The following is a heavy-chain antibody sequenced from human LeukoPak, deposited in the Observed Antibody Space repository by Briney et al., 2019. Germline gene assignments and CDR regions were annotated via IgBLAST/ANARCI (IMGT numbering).Heavy chain of an antibody. Sequence: SGTLSLTCAVSGGSISSSNWWNWVRQPPGKGLEWIGEIYHSGSTNYNPSLKSRVTISVDKSKNQFSLKLSSVTAADTAVYYCARDVRLPRRALDIWGQGTKVTVSS. D-gene: IGHD5-18*01. CDR1: GGSISSSNW. J-gene: IGHJ3*02. CDR3: ARDVRLPRRALDI. V-gene: IGHV4-4*02. CDR2: IYHSGST.